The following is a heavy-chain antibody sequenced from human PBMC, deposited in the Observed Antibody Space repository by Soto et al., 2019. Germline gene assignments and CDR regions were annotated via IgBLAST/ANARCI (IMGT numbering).Heavy chain of an antibody. Sequence: SGPTLVNPTQTLPLTCTVSGFSLSGSGMRVTWIRQPPGKALEWLARMDWEDTKSYSTSLKSRLTISKDTSNSQVVLTMTNMEPVDKATYYCARRGLPYLDVRGQGTTVTVSS. CDR2: MDWEDTK. CDR3: ARRGLPYLDV. V-gene: IGHV2-70*04. D-gene: IGHD3-10*01. CDR1: GFSLSGSGMR. J-gene: IGHJ6*02.